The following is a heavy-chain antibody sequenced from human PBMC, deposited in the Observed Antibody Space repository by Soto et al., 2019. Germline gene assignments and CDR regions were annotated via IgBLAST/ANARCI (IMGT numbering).Heavy chain of an antibody. CDR2: ISYDGSNK. CDR3: AKVYYDFWSGYYTLRPLYYYYGMDV. V-gene: IGHV3-30*18. Sequence: GGSLRLSCAASGFTFSSYGMHWVRQAPGKGLEGVAVISYDGSNKYYADSVKGRFTISRDNSKNTLYLQMNSLRAEDTAVYYCAKVYYDFWSGYYTLRPLYYYYGMDVWGQGTTVTVSS. CDR1: GFTFSSYG. J-gene: IGHJ6*02. D-gene: IGHD3-3*01.